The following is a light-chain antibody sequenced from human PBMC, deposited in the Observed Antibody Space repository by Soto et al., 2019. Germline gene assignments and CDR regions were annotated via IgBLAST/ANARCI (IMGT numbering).Light chain of an antibody. CDR1: SSDVGGYSY. Sequence: QSVLTQPASVSGSPGQSIAISCTGTSSDVGGYSYVSWYQQQPGKAPKLVISDVSNRPSGVSDRFSGSKSGNTASLTISGLQTEDEADYYCALYTTSITYVFGTGTKLTVL. CDR3: ALYTTSITYV. CDR2: DVS. J-gene: IGLJ1*01. V-gene: IGLV2-14*01.